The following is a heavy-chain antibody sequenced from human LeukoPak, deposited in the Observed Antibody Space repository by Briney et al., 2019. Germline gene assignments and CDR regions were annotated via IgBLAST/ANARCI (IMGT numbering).Heavy chain of an antibody. Sequence: GGSLRLSCVASGFIFSDYWMNWVRQVLGKRLEWVANINEDGSVQDYVHSVRGRFTISRDNAKNSLYLQMNSLRAEDTAVYYCARDSSTIIDYWGQGTLVTVSS. CDR2: INEDGSVQ. CDR3: ARDSSTIIDY. CDR1: GFIFSDYW. J-gene: IGHJ4*02. D-gene: IGHD2-2*01. V-gene: IGHV3-7*01.